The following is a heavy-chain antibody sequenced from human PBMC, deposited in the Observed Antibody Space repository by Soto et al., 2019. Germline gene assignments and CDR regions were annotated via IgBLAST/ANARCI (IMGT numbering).Heavy chain of an antibody. CDR2: ISGAGGST. J-gene: IGHJ6*03. D-gene: IGHD5-12*01. CDR1: GFTFINYA. V-gene: IGHV3-23*01. CDR3: AKGSGYDYTYYYHCYMDV. Sequence: GGSLRLSCAAFGFTFINYAMSWVRQAPGKGLEWVSSISGAGGSTYYADSVKGRFTISRDNSKNTLYLQVNSLRADDTAVYYCAKGSGYDYTYYYHCYMDVWGKGTTVTVSS.